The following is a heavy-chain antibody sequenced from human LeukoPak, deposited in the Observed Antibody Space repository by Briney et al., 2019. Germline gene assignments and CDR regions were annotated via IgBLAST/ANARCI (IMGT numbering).Heavy chain of an antibody. V-gene: IGHV3-7*03. CDR2: IDLHGSGK. J-gene: IGHJ4*02. D-gene: IGHD3-22*01. CDR3: AKTYYYDSSGYYYPFDY. CDR1: GFSISRYW. Sequence: GGSLRLSCAASGFSISRYWMTWVRQAPGKGLEWVANIDLHGSGKFYVDSVKGRFTVSRDNPENTLYLQMNSLRAEDTAVYYCAKTYYYDSSGYYYPFDYWGQGTLVTVSS.